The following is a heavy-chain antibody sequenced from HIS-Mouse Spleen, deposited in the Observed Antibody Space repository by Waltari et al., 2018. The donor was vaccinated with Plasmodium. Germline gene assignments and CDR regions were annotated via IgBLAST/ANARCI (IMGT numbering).Heavy chain of an antibody. CDR3: ASSWYWYFDL. D-gene: IGHD6-13*01. CDR1: GFTFSYYR. Sequence: EVQLVESGGGLVKPGGSLRLSCAASGFTFSYYRMNWVRQAPGKGLEWVSSISSSSSNIYYADSVKGRFTSSRDNAKNSLYLQMNSLRAEDTAVYYCASSWYWYFDLWGRGTLVTVSS. J-gene: IGHJ2*01. CDR2: ISSSSSNI. V-gene: IGHV3-21*01.